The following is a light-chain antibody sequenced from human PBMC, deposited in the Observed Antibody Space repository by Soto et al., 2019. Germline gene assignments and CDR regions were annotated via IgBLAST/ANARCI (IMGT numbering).Light chain of an antibody. V-gene: IGKV3D-20*02. Sequence: TRWWRASHSVRGIYLGWYQQNPGQAPRLLIYGASSRATGIPDRFSGCGSGTDLPPTIICLLPEHSAPYFRPKRIPSHLLIAFAQGTRLEIK. CDR3: PKRIPSHLLIA. CDR2: GAS. CDR1: HSVRGIY. J-gene: IGKJ5*01.